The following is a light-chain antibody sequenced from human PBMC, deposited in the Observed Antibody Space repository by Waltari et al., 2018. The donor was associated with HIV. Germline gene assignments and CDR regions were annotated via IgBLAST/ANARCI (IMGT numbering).Light chain of an antibody. Sequence: EIVLTQSPATLSFSPGGRAPLSCRASQSVSNNYVAWDQQKPGLAPRLLIYDASTRATGIPDRFSGSGSGTDFTLTISRLEPEDFAVYYCHQFGSSTSYTFGQGTKLEIK. CDR1: QSVSNNY. J-gene: IGKJ2*01. CDR3: HQFGSSTSYT. CDR2: DAS. V-gene: IGKV3D-20*01.